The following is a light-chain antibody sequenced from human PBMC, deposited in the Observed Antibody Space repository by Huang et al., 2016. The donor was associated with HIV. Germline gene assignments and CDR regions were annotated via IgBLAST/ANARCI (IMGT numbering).Light chain of an antibody. CDR2: AAS. CDR3: QQYHTYPLVT. Sequence: IQMTQSPSSLSASTGDRVTISYRASQGISNFLAWFQQTPGKAPKLLIYAASTLQSGVPSRFSVSGSGTDFSLTISNLQSDDFASYFCQQYHTYPLVTFGGGTKVEIK. J-gene: IGKJ4*01. V-gene: IGKV1-8*01. CDR1: QGISNF.